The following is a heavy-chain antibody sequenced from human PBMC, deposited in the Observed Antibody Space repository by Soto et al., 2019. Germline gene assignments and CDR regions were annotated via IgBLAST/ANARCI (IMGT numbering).Heavy chain of an antibody. Sequence: PGGSLRLSCTASGFTLSSYGIHWVRQAPGKGLEWVAGIWYDGSNKYYADSVKGRFTTSRDNSKNTLSLQLNSLRVEDTAVYYFARPLTPRTAPDGLHSYYCMAVWGQGTTVTVSS. CDR2: IWYDGSNK. V-gene: IGHV3-33*01. CDR1: GFTLSSYG. J-gene: IGHJ6*02. CDR3: ARPLTPRTAPDGLHSYYCMAV. D-gene: IGHD6-13*01.